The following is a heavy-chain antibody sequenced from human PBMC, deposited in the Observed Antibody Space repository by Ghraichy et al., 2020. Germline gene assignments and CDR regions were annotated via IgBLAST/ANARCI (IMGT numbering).Heavy chain of an antibody. CDR3: ARDYDDYYDSSGYFVS. Sequence: ASVKVSCKTSGYTFTSWGVSWVRQVPGKGLEWMGWISVHNGKTHYAQNFQGRLTLTTDTSTATAYMELRSLNSGDTALYYCARDYDDYYDSSGYFVSWGQGTLVTVSS. D-gene: IGHD3-22*01. V-gene: IGHV1-18*01. J-gene: IGHJ5*02. CDR2: ISVHNGKT. CDR1: GYTFTSWG.